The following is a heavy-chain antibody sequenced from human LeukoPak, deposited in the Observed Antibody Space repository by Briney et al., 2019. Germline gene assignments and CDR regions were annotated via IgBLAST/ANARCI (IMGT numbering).Heavy chain of an antibody. CDR1: GYTFTSFS. Sequence: ASVTVSCKASGYTFTSFSISWVRQAPGQGLEWMGWISVYNGNTNYAQNLQGRITMTTDASTTTAHMELESLTSDDTAVYYCTRLSSGSFSYYFDTWGQGTPVTVSS. J-gene: IGHJ4*02. V-gene: IGHV1-18*01. D-gene: IGHD3-22*01. CDR2: ISVYNGNT. CDR3: TRLSSGSFSYYFDT.